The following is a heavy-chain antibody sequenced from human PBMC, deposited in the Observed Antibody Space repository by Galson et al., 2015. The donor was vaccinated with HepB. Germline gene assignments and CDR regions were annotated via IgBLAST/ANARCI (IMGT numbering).Heavy chain of an antibody. J-gene: IGHJ4*02. CDR1: GYTFTSHG. D-gene: IGHD3-16*01. Sequence: SGYTFTSHGLSWVRQAPGQGLEWMGWISANSGNTNYAQKLQGRVTMTTDTATSTAYMELRSLKYDDTAIYYCARDRDYVFDSWGQGTLVTVSS. V-gene: IGHV1-18*01. CDR3: ARDRDYVFDS. CDR2: ISANSGNT.